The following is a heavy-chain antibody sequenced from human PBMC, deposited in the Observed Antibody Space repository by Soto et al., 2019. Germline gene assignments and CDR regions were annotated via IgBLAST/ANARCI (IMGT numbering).Heavy chain of an antibody. Sequence: GGSLRLSCAASGFTFSSYSMNWVRQAPGKGLEWVSSISSSSSYIYYADSVKGRFTISRDNAKNSLYLQMNSLRAEDTAVYYCARDRDSGYDYPSYLDYWGQGTQVTVSS. CDR3: ARDRDSGYDYPSYLDY. CDR1: GFTFSSYS. D-gene: IGHD5-12*01. V-gene: IGHV3-21*01. J-gene: IGHJ4*02. CDR2: ISSSSSYI.